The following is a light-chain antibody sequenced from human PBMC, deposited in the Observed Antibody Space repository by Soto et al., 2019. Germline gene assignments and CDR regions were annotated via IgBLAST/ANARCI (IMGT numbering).Light chain of an antibody. CDR1: QSVRTP. J-gene: IGKJ5*01. Sequence: AFTLSTATRSWSPGESAILSGRASQSVRTPLAWYQQKPGQAPRLLIFGASTRATGIPARFSGSGSGTDFILTISSLEPEDFAVYYCQHRGNCPLTFGQGTRLEIK. CDR3: QHRGNCPLT. CDR2: GAS. V-gene: IGKV3-11*01.